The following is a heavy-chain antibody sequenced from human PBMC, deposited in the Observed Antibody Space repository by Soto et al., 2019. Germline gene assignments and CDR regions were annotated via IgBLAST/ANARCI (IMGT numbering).Heavy chain of an antibody. Sequence: QVQLQESGPGLVKPSETLSLNCSGSGGSIGPYFWGWIRQPPGKGLEWIGHIYYSGRTSYKPSLRSRVTISLDTSKNQFSLRLRSVSAADTAVYYCARSYGDVPDDWGQGTLVTVSS. CDR3: ARSYGDVPDD. V-gene: IGHV4-59*08. CDR1: GGSIGPYF. D-gene: IGHD4-17*01. CDR2: IYYSGRT. J-gene: IGHJ4*02.